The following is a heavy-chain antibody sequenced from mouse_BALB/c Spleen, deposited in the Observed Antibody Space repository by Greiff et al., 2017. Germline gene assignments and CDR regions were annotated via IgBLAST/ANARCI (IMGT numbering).Heavy chain of an antibody. Sequence: EVQLQESGAELVKPGASVKLSCTASGFNIKDTYMHWVKQRPEQGLEWIGRIDPANGNTKYDPKFQGKATITADTSSNTAYLQLSSLTSEDTAVYYCAHMIPRRGGFAYWGQGTLVTVSA. D-gene: IGHD2-4*01. V-gene: IGHV14-3*02. J-gene: IGHJ3*01. CDR1: GFNIKDTY. CDR2: IDPANGNT. CDR3: AHMIPRRGGFAY.